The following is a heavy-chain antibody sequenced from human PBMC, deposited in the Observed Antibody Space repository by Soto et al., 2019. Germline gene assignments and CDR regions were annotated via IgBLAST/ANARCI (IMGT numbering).Heavy chain of an antibody. CDR3: ARLQGGYSGDGIDY. CDR1: GFTFNDYY. J-gene: IGHJ4*02. CDR2: ISSSGSSI. V-gene: IGHV3-11*01. Sequence: GGSLRLSCAASGFTFNDYYMSWIRQAPGKGLEWVSHISSSGSSIYYEDSVKGRFTISRDDAKNSLYLQMTSLRAEDTAVYYCARLQGGYSGDGIDYWGQGTLVTVSS. D-gene: IGHD5-12*01.